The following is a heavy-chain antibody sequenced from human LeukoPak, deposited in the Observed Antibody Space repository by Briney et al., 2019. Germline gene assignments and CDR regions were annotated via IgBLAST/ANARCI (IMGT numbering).Heavy chain of an antibody. CDR1: GFTFGDYA. D-gene: IGHD3-3*01. CDR2: IRSKAYGGTT. V-gene: IGHV3-49*03. J-gene: IGHJ4*02. CDR3: TRDASTLEWPHIQTSFDY. Sequence: PGGSLRLSCTASGFTFGDYAMSWFRQAPGKGLEWVGFIRSKAYGGTTEYAASVKGRFTISRDDSKSIAYLQMNSLKTEDTAVYYCTRDASTLEWPHIQTSFDYWGQGTLVTVSS.